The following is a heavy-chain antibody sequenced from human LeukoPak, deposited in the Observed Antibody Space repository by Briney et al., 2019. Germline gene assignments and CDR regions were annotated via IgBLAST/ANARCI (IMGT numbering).Heavy chain of an antibody. V-gene: IGHV3-30-3*01. CDR1: GFTFSSYA. J-gene: IGHJ4*02. CDR2: ISYDGSNK. Sequence: GGSLRLSCAASGFTFSSYAMHWVRQAPGKGLEWVAVISYDGSNKYYADSVKGRFTISRDNSKNTLYLQMNSLRAEDTAVYYCAREVPAAISHFDYWGQGTLVTVSS. D-gene: IGHD2-2*01. CDR3: AREVPAAISHFDY.